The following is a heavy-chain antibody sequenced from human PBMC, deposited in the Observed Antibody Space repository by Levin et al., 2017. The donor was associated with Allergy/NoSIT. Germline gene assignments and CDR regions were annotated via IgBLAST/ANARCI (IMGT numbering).Heavy chain of an antibody. CDR1: GFTVSSNY. D-gene: IGHD3-22*01. Sequence: GGSLRLSCAASGFTVSSNYMSWVRQAPGKGLEWVSVIYSGGSTYYADSVKGRFTISRDNSKNTLYLQMNSLRAEDTAVYYCARVLGVITGGALDYWGQGTLVTVSS. J-gene: IGHJ4*02. V-gene: IGHV3-53*01. CDR3: ARVLGVITGGALDY. CDR2: IYSGGST.